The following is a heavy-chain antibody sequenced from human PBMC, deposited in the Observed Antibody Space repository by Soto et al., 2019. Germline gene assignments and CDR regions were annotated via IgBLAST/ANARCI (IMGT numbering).Heavy chain of an antibody. CDR2: ISPSGSYM. D-gene: IGHD3-3*01. Sequence: EIQLVESGGGLVKPGGSLRLSCAASGFIFNTYSMDWVRQAPGKGLEWVASISPSGSYMYYGDSLKGRFTVSRDNAKNSLYLQMGSLRAYDTAIYYCARFGLVTFDCWGQGTLVTVSS. CDR1: GFIFNTYS. CDR3: ARFGLVTFDC. V-gene: IGHV3-21*01. J-gene: IGHJ4*02.